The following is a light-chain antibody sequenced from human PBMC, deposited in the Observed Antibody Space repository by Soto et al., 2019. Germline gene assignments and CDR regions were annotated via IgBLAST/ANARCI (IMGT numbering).Light chain of an antibody. V-gene: IGLV2-14*03. Sequence: QSVLTQPASVSGSPGQSITISCTGTSSDVGGYNYVSWYQQHPGKAPKLMIYGVSNRPSGVSNRFSGSKSDNTASLTISGLQAEDEADYYCSSYTSSSTLVVFGGGTKVTVL. CDR2: GVS. CDR1: SSDVGGYNY. J-gene: IGLJ2*01. CDR3: SSYTSSSTLVV.